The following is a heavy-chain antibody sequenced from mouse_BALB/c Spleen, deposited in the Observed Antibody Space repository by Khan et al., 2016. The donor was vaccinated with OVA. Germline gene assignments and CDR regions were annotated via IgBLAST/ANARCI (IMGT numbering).Heavy chain of an antibody. CDR1: GYTFINYW. D-gene: IGHD1-1*01. CDR3: AGRGRRWGFGY. J-gene: IGHJ2*01. V-gene: IGHV1-7*01. CDR2: INPSTGYT. Sequence: QVQLKESVAELAKPGASVKMSCKASGYTFINYWILWVKQRPGQGLEWIGYINPSTGYTEYNQNFKDKATLTADKSSSTAYMQLSSLTSEDSAVYYCAGRGRRWGFGYWGQG.